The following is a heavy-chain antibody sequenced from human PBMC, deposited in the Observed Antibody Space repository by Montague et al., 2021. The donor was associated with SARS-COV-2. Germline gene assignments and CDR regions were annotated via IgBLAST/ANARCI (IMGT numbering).Heavy chain of an antibody. CDR3: ARLYGSSFDY. J-gene: IGHJ4*02. CDR1: GGSVSRISSH. CDR2: FYYAGGT. Sequence: SETLSLTCTVSGGSVSRISSHWGWIRQPPGKGLEYIGSFYYAGGTQYNPSLKSRVTISVDTSNYRFSLKMNSVTAADTAVYFCARLYGSSFDYWGQGTLVTASS. D-gene: IGHD4-17*01. V-gene: IGHV4-39*01.